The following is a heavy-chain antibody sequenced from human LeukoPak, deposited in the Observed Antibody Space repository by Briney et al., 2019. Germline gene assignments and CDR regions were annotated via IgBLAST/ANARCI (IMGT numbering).Heavy chain of an antibody. CDR3: ARVPRSGAFDI. CDR1: GGTFSSYA. D-gene: IGHD3-10*01. J-gene: IGHJ3*02. CDR2: IIPILGIA. Sequence: ASVKVSCEASGGTFSSYAISWVRQAPGQGLEWMGRIIPILGIANYAQKFQGRVTMTRDTSISTAYMELSRLRSDDTAVYYCARVPRSGAFDIWGQGTMVTVSS. V-gene: IGHV1-69*04.